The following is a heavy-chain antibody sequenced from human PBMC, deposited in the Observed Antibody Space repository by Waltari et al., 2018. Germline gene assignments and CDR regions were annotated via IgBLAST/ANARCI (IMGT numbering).Heavy chain of an antibody. Sequence: QVQLVESGGGVLQPGTSLRLSCTVSGLTFGHYAILWVRQAPGKGLEWLAIISSDSVSKFYAESVNGRFTISRDNSKNTMYLEMSALTLEDTAVYYCAGPWGYYSDDGHYLDYWGPGTQVFVSP. J-gene: IGHJ4*02. CDR3: AGPWGYYSDDGHYLDY. D-gene: IGHD3-22*01. CDR2: ISSDSVSK. V-gene: IGHV3-30*15. CDR1: GLTFGHYA.